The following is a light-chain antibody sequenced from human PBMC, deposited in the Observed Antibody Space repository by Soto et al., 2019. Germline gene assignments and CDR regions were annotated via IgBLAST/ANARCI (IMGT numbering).Light chain of an antibody. V-gene: IGKV1-9*01. CDR2: AAS. J-gene: IGKJ4*01. CDR3: QQLYRYPLT. CDR1: QGISRY. Sequence: DIQLTQSPSFLSASVGDRVTVTCRASQGISRYLAWYQQKPGTAPKLLIYAASTLQSGVPSRFSGSGSGTEFTLTISSLQPEDFATYSCQQLYRYPLTFGGGTKVGIK.